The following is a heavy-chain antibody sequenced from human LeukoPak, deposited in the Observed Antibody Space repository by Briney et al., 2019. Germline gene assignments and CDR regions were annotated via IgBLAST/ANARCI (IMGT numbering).Heavy chain of an antibody. Sequence: GGSLRLSCAASGFTFSSYWMSWVRQAPGKGLEWVANIKQDGSEKYYVDSVKGRFTISRDNAKNSLYLQMNSLRAGDTGVYYCAREAIRYFDWLLTGDAFDIWGQGTMVTVS. CDR2: IKQDGSEK. CDR1: GFTFSSYW. V-gene: IGHV3-7*01. D-gene: IGHD3-9*01. CDR3: AREAIRYFDWLLTGDAFDI. J-gene: IGHJ3*02.